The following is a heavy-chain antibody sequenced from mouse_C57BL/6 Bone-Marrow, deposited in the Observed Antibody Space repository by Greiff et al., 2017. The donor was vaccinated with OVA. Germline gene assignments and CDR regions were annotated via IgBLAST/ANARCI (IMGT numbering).Heavy chain of an antibody. CDR2: IDPETGGT. V-gene: IGHV1-15*01. CDR3: KRGYSNYYAMDY. Sequence: QVQLQQSGAELVRPGASVTLSCKASGYTFTDYEMHWVKQTPVHGLEWIGTIDPETGGTAYNQKFKGKAILTADKSSRTAYMELRSLTSEDSAVEYCKRGYSNYYAMDYWGQGTAVTVSS. D-gene: IGHD2-5*01. J-gene: IGHJ4*01. CDR1: GYTFTDYE.